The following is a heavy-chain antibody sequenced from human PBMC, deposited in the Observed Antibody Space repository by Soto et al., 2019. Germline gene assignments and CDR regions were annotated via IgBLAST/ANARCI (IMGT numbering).Heavy chain of an antibody. CDR3: AKDRVVASTDRPYYYGLDV. V-gene: IGHV3-30*18. CDR1: GFTFSSYG. J-gene: IGHJ6*02. D-gene: IGHD2-15*01. CDR2: ISYDGSNK. Sequence: GGSLRLSCAASGFTFSSYGIHWVRQAPGKGLEWVAVISYDGSNKYYADSVKGRFTISRDNSKNTLYLQMNSLRAEDTAVYYCAKDRVVASTDRPYYYGLDVWGQGTTVTVSS.